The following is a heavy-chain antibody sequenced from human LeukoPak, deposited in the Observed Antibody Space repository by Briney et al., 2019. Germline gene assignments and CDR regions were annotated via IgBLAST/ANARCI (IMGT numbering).Heavy chain of an antibody. CDR1: GGSISSGSYY. CDR3: ARTAVGDFGVVTYFDY. V-gene: IGHV4-61*02. Sequence: PSETLSLTCTASGGSISSGSYYWSWIPHPAGKGLEWVGRIYTSGSTNYNPSLKSRVTISVDTSKNQFSLKLSSVTAADTAVYYCARTAVGDFGVVTYFDYWGQGTLVTVSS. J-gene: IGHJ4*02. CDR2: IYTSGST. D-gene: IGHD3-3*01.